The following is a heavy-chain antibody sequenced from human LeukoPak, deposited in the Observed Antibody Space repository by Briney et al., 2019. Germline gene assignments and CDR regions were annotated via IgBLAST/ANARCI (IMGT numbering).Heavy chain of an antibody. V-gene: IGHV4-38-2*02. CDR3: AASPLAYYYYYMDV. J-gene: IGHJ6*03. CDR1: DYFISSGYY. CDR2: IYHSGTT. Sequence: PSETLSLTCTAFDYFISSGYYWGWIRQPPGKGLEWIVSIYHSGTTYYNPSLKSRVTVSVDTSKNQFSLKLSSVTAADTAVYYCAASPLAYYYYYMDVWGKGTTVTISS.